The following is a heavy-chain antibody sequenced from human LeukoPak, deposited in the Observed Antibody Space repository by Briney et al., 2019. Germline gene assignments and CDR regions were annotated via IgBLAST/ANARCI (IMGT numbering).Heavy chain of an antibody. J-gene: IGHJ4*02. D-gene: IGHD2-15*01. CDR3: ARQIGFSSDGTCYFDD. V-gene: IGHV3-23*01. Sequence: GGSLRLSCAASGFPFSSYAMSWVRQAPGKGLEWVSAISTGGGDTYHADSVKGRFTISRDQSKNTLYLQMNSLRDEDMAMYYCARQIGFSSDGTCYFDDWGQGTLVTVSS. CDR2: ISTGGGDT. CDR1: GFPFSSYA.